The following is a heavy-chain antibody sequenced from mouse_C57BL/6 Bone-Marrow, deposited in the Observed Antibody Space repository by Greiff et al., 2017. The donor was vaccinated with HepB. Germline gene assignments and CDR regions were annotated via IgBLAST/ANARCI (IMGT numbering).Heavy chain of an antibody. D-gene: IGHD1-1*01. CDR1: GYTFTDHT. J-gene: IGHJ2*01. V-gene: IGHV1-78*01. CDR3: ARAPYYGSSLYYFDN. Sequence: VQLQQSDAELVKPGASVKISCKVSGYTFTDHTIHWMKQRPEQGLEWIGYIYPRDGSTKYNEKFKGKATLTADKSSSTAYMQLNSLTSEDSAVYFCARAPYYGSSLYYFDNWGQGTTLTVSS. CDR2: IYPRDGST.